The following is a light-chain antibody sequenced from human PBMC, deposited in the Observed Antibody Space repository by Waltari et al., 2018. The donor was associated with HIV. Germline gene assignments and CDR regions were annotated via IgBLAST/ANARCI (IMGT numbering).Light chain of an antibody. Sequence: SNVLPQPPSVSVAPGQKARITCGGTNNGSKSVPWSQQMPGQAPVVVVFDDSDRPSGIPERFAGSNSGNTATLTISRVEAGDEADYYCQVWDSSRDWVFGGGTKLTVL. V-gene: IGLV3-21*02. CDR2: DDS. J-gene: IGLJ3*02. CDR3: QVWDSSRDWV. CDR1: NNGSKS.